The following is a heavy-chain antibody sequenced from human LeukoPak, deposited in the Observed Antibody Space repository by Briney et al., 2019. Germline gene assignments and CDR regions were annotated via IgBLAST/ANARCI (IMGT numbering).Heavy chain of an antibody. D-gene: IGHD3-3*01. CDR2: INHSGST. Sequence: SETLSLTCAVYGGSFSGYYWSWIRQPPGKGLEWIGEINHSGSTNYNPSLKSRVTISVDTSKNQFSLKLSPVTAADTAVYYCAGGFLEWLLGYWGQGTLVTVSS. CDR3: AGGFLEWLLGY. J-gene: IGHJ4*02. CDR1: GGSFSGYY. V-gene: IGHV4-34*01.